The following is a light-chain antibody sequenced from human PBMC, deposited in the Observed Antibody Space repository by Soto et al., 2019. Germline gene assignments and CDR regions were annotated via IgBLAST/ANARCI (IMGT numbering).Light chain of an antibody. J-gene: IGLJ2*01. Sequence: QAVVTQEPSLTVSPGGTVTLTCASSTGAVTSGYYPNWFQQKPGQAPRALIYSTNNKYSWTPARFSGSLLGDKAALTLSGVQPEDEAEYYCLLYYGGVHSVVFGGGTKVTVL. CDR3: LLYYGGVHSVV. CDR2: STN. V-gene: IGLV7-43*01. CDR1: TGAVTSGYY.